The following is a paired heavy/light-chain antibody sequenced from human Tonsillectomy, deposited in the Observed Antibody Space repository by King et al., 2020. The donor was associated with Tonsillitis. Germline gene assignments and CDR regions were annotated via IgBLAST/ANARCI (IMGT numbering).Light chain of an antibody. V-gene: IGKV3-20*01. CDR2: GAS. CDR1: QSVRSIY. Sequence: EIVLTQSPDTLSLSPGERAILSCRASQSVRSIYLAWYQHKPGQAPRLLMYGASSRATGIPVRFSGSGSGTDFTLTISRLEPEDFAVYYCHHYDNSARTGDSLGTFGQGTKVEIK. CDR3: HHYDNSARTGDSLGT. J-gene: IGKJ1*01.
Heavy chain of an antibody. D-gene: IGHD3-22*01. CDR3: ARQWDYYDSSGFWGGAFDI. J-gene: IGHJ3*02. Sequence: QVQLVQSGAEMKKPGASVKVSCKASGYNFIGHYLHWVRQAPGQGLEWLGWINSNTGVTKYAQKFQGRVTLTRDTSISTAYMELSRLRSDDSDDTAVYYCARQWDYYDSSGFWGGAFDIWGQGTMVTVSS. CDR2: INSNTGVT. V-gene: IGHV1-2*02. CDR1: GYNFIGHY.